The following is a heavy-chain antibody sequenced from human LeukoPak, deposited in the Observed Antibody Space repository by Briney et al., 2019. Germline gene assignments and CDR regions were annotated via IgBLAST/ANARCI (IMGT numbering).Heavy chain of an antibody. Sequence: EASVKVSCKTSGYNFASYTMHWLRQAPGQSPEWMGSINGDNGNTKYSEKFQGRVTFTRDTSASSAYMELSRLRSEDTAVYYCARSSSGTYHYWGQVTLVTVSS. CDR3: ARSSSGTYHY. D-gene: IGHD3-10*01. CDR2: INGDNGNT. V-gene: IGHV1-3*01. CDR1: GYNFASYT. J-gene: IGHJ4*02.